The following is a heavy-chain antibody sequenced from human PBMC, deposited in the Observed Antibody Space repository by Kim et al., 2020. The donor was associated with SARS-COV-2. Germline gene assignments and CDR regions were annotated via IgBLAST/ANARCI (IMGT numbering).Heavy chain of an antibody. CDR3: AKAGGRYRDL. Sequence: GGSLRLSCAASGFTFSSYWMTWVRQAPGKGLEWLANIKEEGSEKKYVDSVKGRFTISRDNAKNSLYLQMNSLGAEDTAVYYCAKAGGRYRDLWGRGTLVTVSS. V-gene: IGHV3-7*01. J-gene: IGHJ2*01. CDR1: GFTFSSYW. CDR2: IKEEGSEK.